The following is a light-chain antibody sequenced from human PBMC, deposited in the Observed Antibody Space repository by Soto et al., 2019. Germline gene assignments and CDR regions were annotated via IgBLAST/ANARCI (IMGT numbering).Light chain of an antibody. CDR3: TGHTTYNVV. V-gene: IGLV2-14*03. J-gene: IGLJ2*01. CDR2: YVS. CDR1: SHDVGGYDY. Sequence: QSVLTQPASVSGSPGQSITISCTGTSHDVGGYDYVSWYQQHPGKAPKLVIFYVSNRPSGVSHRFSGSKSDNTASLTISGLQAEDEADYYCTGHTTYNVVFGGGTKLTVL.